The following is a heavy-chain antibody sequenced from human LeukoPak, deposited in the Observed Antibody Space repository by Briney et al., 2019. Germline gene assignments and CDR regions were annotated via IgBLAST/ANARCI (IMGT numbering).Heavy chain of an antibody. CDR1: DYSISSTYY. J-gene: IGHJ4*02. CDR3: ARMSGNDYGDY. Sequence: SETLSLTCAVSDYSISSTYYWGWFRQSPGKGLEWIGTIYHTGSTYYSSSLKSRLTISIDSSKNHFSLNLSSVTAADTAVYYCARMSGNDYGDYWGQGTLVTVSS. D-gene: IGHD3-10*01. CDR2: IYHTGST. V-gene: IGHV4-38-2*01.